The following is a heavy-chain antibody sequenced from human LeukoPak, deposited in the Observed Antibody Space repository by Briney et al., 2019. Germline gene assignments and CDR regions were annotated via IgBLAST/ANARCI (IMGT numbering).Heavy chain of an antibody. Sequence: SVKVSCKASGGTFSSYAISWVRQAPGQGLEWMGGIIPIFGTANYAQKFQGRVTITADESTSTAYMELSSLRSEDTAVYYCANQEWLRFNLNAFDIWGQGTMVTVSS. J-gene: IGHJ3*02. D-gene: IGHD5-12*01. V-gene: IGHV1-69*13. CDR2: IIPIFGTA. CDR1: GGTFSSYA. CDR3: ANQEWLRFNLNAFDI.